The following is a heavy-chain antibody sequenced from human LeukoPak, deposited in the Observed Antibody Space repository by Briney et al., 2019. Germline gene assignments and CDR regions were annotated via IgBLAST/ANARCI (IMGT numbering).Heavy chain of an antibody. D-gene: IGHD4-17*01. Sequence: GGSLRLSCTASGFTFSSYSMNWVRQAPGKGLEWVSYISSSGSTIYYADSVKGRFTISRDNVNNSLYLQMNSLRDEDTAVYYCARVGNDYGDYAGYYYYGMDVWGQGTTVTVSS. CDR3: ARVGNDYGDYAGYYYYGMDV. CDR2: ISSSGSTI. J-gene: IGHJ6*02. CDR1: GFTFSSYS. V-gene: IGHV3-48*02.